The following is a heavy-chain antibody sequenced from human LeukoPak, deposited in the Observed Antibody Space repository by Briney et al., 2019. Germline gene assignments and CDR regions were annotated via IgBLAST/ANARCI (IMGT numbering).Heavy chain of an antibody. CDR3: AKDLGITMVRGVFNWFDP. V-gene: IGHV3-23*01. D-gene: IGHD3-10*01. CDR1: GFTFSSYS. J-gene: IGHJ5*02. CDR2: ISGSGGST. Sequence: GGSLRLSCAASGFTFSSYSMNWVRQAPGKGLEWVSAISGSGGSTYYADSVKGRFTISRDNSKNTLYLQMNSLRAEDTAVYYCAKDLGITMVRGVFNWFDPWGQGTLVTVSS.